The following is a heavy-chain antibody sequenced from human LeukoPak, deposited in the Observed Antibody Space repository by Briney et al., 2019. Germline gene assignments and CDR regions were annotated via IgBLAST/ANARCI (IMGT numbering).Heavy chain of an antibody. CDR3: ARSDCSSTSCYSTFDY. CDR2: ISSSSSYI. J-gene: IGHJ4*02. CDR1: GFTFSSYS. D-gene: IGHD2-2*02. V-gene: IGHV3-21*01. Sequence: GGSLRLSCAASGFTFSSYSMNWVRQAPGKGLEWVSSISSSSSYIYYADSVKGRFTISRDNAKNSLYLQMNSLRAEDTAVYYCARSDCSSTSCYSTFDYWGQGTLVTVSS.